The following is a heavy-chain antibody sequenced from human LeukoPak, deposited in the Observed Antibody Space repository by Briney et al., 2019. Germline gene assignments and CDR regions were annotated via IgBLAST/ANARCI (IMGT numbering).Heavy chain of an antibody. V-gene: IGHV4-34*01. CDR2: INNSGST. CDR3: ARGGSLWFGELLYPPLDY. Sequence: SETLSLTCAVYGGSFSGYSWSWIRQPPGKGLEWIGEINNSGSTNYNPSLTSRVTISVDTSKNQFSLKLSSVTAADTAVYYCARGGSLWFGELLYPPLDYWGQGTLVTVSS. D-gene: IGHD3-10*01. CDR1: GGSFSGYS. J-gene: IGHJ4*02.